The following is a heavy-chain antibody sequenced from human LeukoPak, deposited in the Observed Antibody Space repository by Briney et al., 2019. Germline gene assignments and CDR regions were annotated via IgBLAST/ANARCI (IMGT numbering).Heavy chain of an antibody. CDR1: GFTFSSYE. CDR2: ISSSGSTI. V-gene: IGHV3-48*03. D-gene: IGHD6-19*01. Sequence: GGSLRLSCAASGFTFSSYEMNWVRQAPGKGLEWVSYISSSGSTIYYADSVKGRFTISRDNARNSLFLQMNSLRAEDTAVYYCARKGLTVTGTFDYWGQGTLVTVSS. J-gene: IGHJ4*02. CDR3: ARKGLTVTGTFDY.